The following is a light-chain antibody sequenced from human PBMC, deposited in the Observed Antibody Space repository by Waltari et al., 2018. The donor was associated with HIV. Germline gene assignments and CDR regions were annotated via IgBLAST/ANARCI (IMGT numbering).Light chain of an antibody. V-gene: IGKV3-15*01. Sequence: EIVMTQSPATLSVSPGERATLSCRASQSITNNLAWYQHKPGQAPRLLLYGASTRAATIPARFSGSGSETEFTLTINSLQSEDSAVYYCQQYSNWPPITFGQGTRLEIK. J-gene: IGKJ5*01. CDR1: QSITNN. CDR2: GAS. CDR3: QQYSNWPPIT.